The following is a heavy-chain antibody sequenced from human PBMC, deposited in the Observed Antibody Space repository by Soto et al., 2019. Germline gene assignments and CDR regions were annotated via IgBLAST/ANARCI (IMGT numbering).Heavy chain of an antibody. Sequence: NPSETLSLTCTVSGGSISSYYWRWIRQPPGKGLEWIGYIYYSGSTNYNPSLKSRVTISVDTSKNQFSLKLSSVTAADTAVYYCAREGGYCSGGSCYSYYYGMDVWGQGTTVTVSS. CDR1: GGSISSYY. J-gene: IGHJ6*02. CDR2: IYYSGST. D-gene: IGHD2-15*01. CDR3: AREGGYCSGGSCYSYYYGMDV. V-gene: IGHV4-59*01.